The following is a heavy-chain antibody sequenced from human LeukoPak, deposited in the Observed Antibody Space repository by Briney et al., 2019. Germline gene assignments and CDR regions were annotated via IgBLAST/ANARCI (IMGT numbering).Heavy chain of an antibody. Sequence: ASVKVSCKASGYTFTGYYMHWVRQAPGQGLEWMGWINPNSGGTNYAQKFQGRVTMTRDTSISTAYMELSRLRSDDTAVYYCANPAGAAAGYNYWGQGTLVTVSP. D-gene: IGHD6-13*01. CDR2: INPNSGGT. CDR1: GYTFTGYY. V-gene: IGHV1-2*02. CDR3: ANPAGAAAGYNY. J-gene: IGHJ4*02.